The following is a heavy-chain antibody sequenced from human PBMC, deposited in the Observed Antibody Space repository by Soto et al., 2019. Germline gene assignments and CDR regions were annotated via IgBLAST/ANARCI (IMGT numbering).Heavy chain of an antibody. V-gene: IGHV3-15*07. J-gene: IGHJ4*01. CDR3: TTDSYSTMIEVRFDY. CDR2: IKSKALGGTT. CDR1: DGAINNRW. Sequence: SMRLYCAGGDGAINNRWINWISKAPGKGLEWVGRIKSKALGGTTDFAAPVRGRFATTRDDSRNMAYMQMNSLNTEDTAVYYCTTDSYSTMIEVRFDYWGMEPWSPSPQ. D-gene: IGHD3-22*01.